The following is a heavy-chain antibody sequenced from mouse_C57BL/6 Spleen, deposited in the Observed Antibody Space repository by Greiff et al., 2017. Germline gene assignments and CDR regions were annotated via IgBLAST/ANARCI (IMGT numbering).Heavy chain of an antibody. Sequence: QVQLQQPGAELVKPGASVKMSCKASGYTFTSYWITWVKQRHGQGLEWIGDINTGSGSTNYNEKFKSKATLTVDTCSSTTYKQLSNLTSEDSADYYCASCGYDYDYAMDYWGQGTSVTVSS. D-gene: IGHD2-4*01. CDR2: INTGSGST. V-gene: IGHV1-55*01. J-gene: IGHJ4*01. CDR3: ASCGYDYDYAMDY. CDR1: GYTFTSYW.